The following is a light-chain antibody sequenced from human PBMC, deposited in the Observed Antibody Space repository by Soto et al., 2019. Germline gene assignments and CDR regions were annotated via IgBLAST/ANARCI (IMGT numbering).Light chain of an antibody. Sequence: IQLTQSPSSLSASVGDRVTITCRASPTIARFLGWYQQKPGTAPKLLIYGASTLQSGVPSRFSGSRSGTDYTLTIASLQPEDFATYYCQQLNGSPWTFGQGTKVDI. CDR3: QQLNGSPWT. CDR1: PTIARF. V-gene: IGKV1-9*01. CDR2: GAS. J-gene: IGKJ1*01.